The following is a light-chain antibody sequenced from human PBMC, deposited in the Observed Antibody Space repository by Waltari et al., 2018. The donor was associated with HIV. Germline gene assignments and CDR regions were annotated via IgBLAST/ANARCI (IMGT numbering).Light chain of an antibody. J-gene: IGKJ2*01. CDR1: QSVSTN. Sequence: EIVMTQSPATLSVSPGERATLSCRTSQSVSTNLAWYQQRPGQAPRLLIYAAATRATGVPGRFSGSVSGTEFTLTISSLQSEDFAVYFCQQYNDWHPYTFGQGTKLEI. V-gene: IGKV3-15*01. CDR2: AAA. CDR3: QQYNDWHPYT.